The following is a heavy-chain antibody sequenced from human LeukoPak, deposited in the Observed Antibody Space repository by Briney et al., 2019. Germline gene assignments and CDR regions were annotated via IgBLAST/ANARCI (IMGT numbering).Heavy chain of an antibody. CDR3: ARDRSVEMAAFAFDI. Sequence: SETLSLTCTVSGGSISSTRYFWGWIRQPPGKGLEWIGSIDYDGNTYYNPSLERRVTMSVDTSKNQFSLKLNSVTAADTAVHYCARDRSVEMAAFAFDIWGQGTMVTVSS. CDR1: GGSISSTRYF. D-gene: IGHD5-24*01. J-gene: IGHJ3*02. V-gene: IGHV4-39*07. CDR2: IDYDGNT.